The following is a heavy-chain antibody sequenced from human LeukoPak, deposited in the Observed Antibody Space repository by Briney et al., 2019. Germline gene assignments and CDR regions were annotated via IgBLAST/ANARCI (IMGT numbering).Heavy chain of an antibody. J-gene: IGHJ4*02. D-gene: IGHD3-9*01. Sequence: SVKVPCKASGGTFSSYIITWVRQAPGQGLEWMGRIIPIFGTPNYAQKFQGRVTMTTDTSTSTAYMELRSLRSDDTAVYYCARDRRILTGPDYWGQGTLVTVSS. CDR1: GGTFSSYI. CDR3: ARDRRILTGPDY. V-gene: IGHV1-69*05. CDR2: IIPIFGTP.